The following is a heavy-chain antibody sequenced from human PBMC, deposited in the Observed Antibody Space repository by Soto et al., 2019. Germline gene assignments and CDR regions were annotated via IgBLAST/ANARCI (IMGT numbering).Heavy chain of an antibody. CDR3: ARVSGPVGSLFDY. D-gene: IGHD3-10*01. J-gene: IGHJ4*02. Sequence: SVEVSCKASGGTFSSYAISWVRQSSVQGVEWMGGIIPIFGTANYAQKFQGRVTITADESTSTAYMELSSPRSEDTAVYYCARVSGPVGSLFDYWGQETLVTVSS. V-gene: IGHV1-69*13. CDR2: IIPIFGTA. CDR1: GGTFSSYA.